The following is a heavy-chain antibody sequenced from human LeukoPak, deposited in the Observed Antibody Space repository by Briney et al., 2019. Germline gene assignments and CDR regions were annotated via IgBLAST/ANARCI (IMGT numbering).Heavy chain of an antibody. CDR2: NIPIFGTA. J-gene: IGHJ4*02. Sequence: SVKVSCKASGGTFSSYAISWVRQAPGQGLEWMGGNIPIFGTANYAQKFQGRVTITADESTSTAYMELSSLRSEDTAVYYCARDEDGSGYDFGYWGQGTLVTVSS. CDR3: ARDEDGSGYDFGY. V-gene: IGHV1-69*13. D-gene: IGHD5-12*01. CDR1: GGTFSSYA.